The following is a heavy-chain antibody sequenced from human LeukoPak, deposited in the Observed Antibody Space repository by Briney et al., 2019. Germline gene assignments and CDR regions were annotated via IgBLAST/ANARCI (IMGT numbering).Heavy chain of an antibody. CDR1: GFTFSNYW. Sequence: GGSLRLSCAASGFTFSNYWMSWVRQAPGKGLEWVANIKQDGSEKYYVDSVKGRFTISRDNAKNSLYLQMNSLRDEDTAVYYCARRAYGDDSFDYWGQGTLVTVSS. J-gene: IGHJ4*02. CDR2: IKQDGSEK. CDR3: ARRAYGDDSFDY. D-gene: IGHD4-17*01. V-gene: IGHV3-7*02.